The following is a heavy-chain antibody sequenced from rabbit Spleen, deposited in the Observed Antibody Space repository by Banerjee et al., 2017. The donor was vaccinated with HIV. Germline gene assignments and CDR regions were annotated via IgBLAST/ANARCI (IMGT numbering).Heavy chain of an antibody. CDR2: IDTSSVNT. Sequence: QSLEESGGDLVKPGASLTLTCKASGFDFSSSYYMCWVRQAPGKGLELIACIDTSSVNTADATWAKGRFTISKTSSTTVTLQMTSLTAADTATYFCARRDYGDGGYDLWGPGTLVTVS. J-gene: IGHJ4*01. D-gene: IGHD2-1*01. CDR1: GFDFSSSYY. CDR3: ARRDYGDGGYDL. V-gene: IGHV1S40*01.